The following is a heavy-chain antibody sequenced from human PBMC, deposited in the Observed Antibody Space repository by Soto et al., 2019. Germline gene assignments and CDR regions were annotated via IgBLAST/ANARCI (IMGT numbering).Heavy chain of an antibody. CDR2: MDPSDSYT. J-gene: IGHJ6*02. Sequence: PGESLKISCRGSGDSFTSYWMSWVGQMPGKGLEWMGRMDPSDSYTNYSPSFQGHVTISADKSISNAYLQWSSLKASDTAMYYCLRRQESYYEFWSCYYPPSNYYYCAMDVWGQGTTV. V-gene: IGHV5-10-1*01. CDR1: GDSFTSYW. D-gene: IGHD3-3*01. CDR3: LRRQESYYEFWSCYYPPSNYYYCAMDV.